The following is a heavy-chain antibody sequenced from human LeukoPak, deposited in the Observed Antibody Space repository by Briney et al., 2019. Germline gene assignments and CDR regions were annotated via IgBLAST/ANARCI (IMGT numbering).Heavy chain of an antibody. CDR1: GFTFSDYY. CDR2: ISRSGSTI. CDR3: ARDPFASYWFDP. J-gene: IGHJ5*02. V-gene: IGHV3-11*01. D-gene: IGHD3-10*01. Sequence: PGGSLRLSCAASGFTFSDYYMSWIRQAPGKGLEWVSYISRSGSTIYYADSVKGRFTISRDNAKNSLYLQMNSLRAEDTAVYYCARDPFASYWFDPWGQGTLVTVSS.